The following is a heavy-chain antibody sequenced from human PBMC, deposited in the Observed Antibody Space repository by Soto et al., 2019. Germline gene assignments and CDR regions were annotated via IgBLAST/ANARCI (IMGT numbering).Heavy chain of an antibody. Sequence: QVRVVESGGGLVKPGGSLRLSCVASGFTFSDHYMNWIRQVPGKGLEWISCISSSSSYTDYADSVKGRFSISRDNAKNSLYLQMNSLRAEDTAVYYCARSAAAGNYYFDYWGQGTLVTVSS. CDR3: ARSAAAGNYYFDY. J-gene: IGHJ4*02. D-gene: IGHD6-13*01. V-gene: IGHV3-11*05. CDR2: ISSSSSYT. CDR1: GFTFSDHY.